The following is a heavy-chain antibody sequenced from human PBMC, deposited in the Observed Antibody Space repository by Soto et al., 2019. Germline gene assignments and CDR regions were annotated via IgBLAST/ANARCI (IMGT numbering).Heavy chain of an antibody. Sequence: GGSLRLSCAASGFTFSSYAMSWVRQAPGKGLEWVSAISGSGYNTYYADSVKGRFTISRVNSKNTLYLQMNSLRAEDTAVYYCSKDSPWLVRYYYHGMDVWGQGTTVTVSS. D-gene: IGHD6-19*01. V-gene: IGHV3-23*01. CDR3: SKDSPWLVRYYYHGMDV. CDR1: GFTFSSYA. CDR2: ISGSGYNT. J-gene: IGHJ6*02.